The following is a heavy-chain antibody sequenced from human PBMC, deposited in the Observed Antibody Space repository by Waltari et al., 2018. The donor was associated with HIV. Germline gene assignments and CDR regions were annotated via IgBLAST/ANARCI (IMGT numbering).Heavy chain of an antibody. CDR2: IYYSGST. Sequence: QLQLQESGPGLVKPSETLSLTCTVSGGSISSSSYYWGWIRKPPGKGLEWIGSIYYSGSTYYNPSLKSRVTISVDTSKNQFSLKLSSVTAADTAVYYCARLVSYPLDPWGQGTLVTVSS. J-gene: IGHJ5*02. V-gene: IGHV4-39*01. CDR1: GGSISSSSYY. D-gene: IGHD1-26*01. CDR3: ARLVSYPLDP.